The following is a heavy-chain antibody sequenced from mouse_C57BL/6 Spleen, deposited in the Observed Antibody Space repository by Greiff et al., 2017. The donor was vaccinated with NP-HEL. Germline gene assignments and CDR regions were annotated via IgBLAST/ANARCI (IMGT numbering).Heavy chain of an antibody. CDR1: GFTFSDYG. J-gene: IGHJ4*01. V-gene: IGHV5-17*01. CDR3: AREGAVYAMDY. CDR2: ISSGSSTI. Sequence: EVKVVESGGGLVKPGGSLKLSCAASGFTFSDYGMHWVRQAPEKGLEWVAYISSGSSTIYYADTVKGRFTISRDNAKNTLFLQMTSLRSEDTAMYYCAREGAVYAMDYWGQGTSVTVSS.